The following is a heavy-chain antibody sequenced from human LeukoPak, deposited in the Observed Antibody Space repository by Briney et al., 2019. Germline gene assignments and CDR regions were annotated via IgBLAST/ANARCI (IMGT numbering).Heavy chain of an antibody. CDR1: GFTFSGSA. CDR2: IRSKANSYAT. J-gene: IGHJ4*02. V-gene: IGHV3-73*01. D-gene: IGHD2-8*01. Sequence: GGSLTLSCAASGFTFSGSAMHWVRQASGKGLEWVGRIRSKANSYATAYAASVKGRFTISRDDSKNTAYLQMNSLKTEDTAVYYCTSLRGYCTNGVCYPDDYWGQGTLVTVSS. CDR3: TSLRGYCTNGVCYPDDY.